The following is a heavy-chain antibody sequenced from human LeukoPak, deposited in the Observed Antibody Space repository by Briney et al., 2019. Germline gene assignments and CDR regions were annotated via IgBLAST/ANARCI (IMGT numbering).Heavy chain of an antibody. Sequence: ASVKVSCKASGYTFTGYYMHWVRQAPGQGLEWMGWINPNCGGTNYAQKFQGRVTMTRDTSISTAYMELSRLRSDDTAVYYCASGLGDYVTAFDIWGQGTMVTVSS. J-gene: IGHJ3*02. CDR3: ASGLGDYVTAFDI. D-gene: IGHD4-17*01. CDR2: INPNCGGT. V-gene: IGHV1-2*02. CDR1: GYTFTGYY.